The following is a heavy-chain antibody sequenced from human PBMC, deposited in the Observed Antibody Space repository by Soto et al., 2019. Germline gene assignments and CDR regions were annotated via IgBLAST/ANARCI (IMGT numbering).Heavy chain of an antibody. CDR1: GFTFSSYG. D-gene: IGHD6-13*01. CDR2: ISYDGCNK. Sequence: QVQLVESGGGVVQPGRSLRLSCAASGFTFSSYGMHWVRQAPGKGLEWVAVISYDGCNKYYADSVKGRFTISRDNSKNTLYLQMNSLRAECTAVYYCAKDRGIAAAGTRDYWGQGTLVTVSS. CDR3: AKDRGIAAAGTRDY. V-gene: IGHV3-30*18. J-gene: IGHJ4*02.